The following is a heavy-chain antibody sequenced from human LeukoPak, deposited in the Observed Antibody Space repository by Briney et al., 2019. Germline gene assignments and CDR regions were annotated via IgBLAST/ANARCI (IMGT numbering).Heavy chain of an antibody. CDR3: ARDNNWNYEWRFDY. D-gene: IGHD1-7*01. CDR2: ISYDGSNK. V-gene: IGHV3-30*04. Sequence: GGSLRLSCAASGFTFSSYAMSWVRQAPGKGLEWVAVISYDGSNKYYADSVKGRFTISRDNSKNTLYLQMNSLRAEDTAVYYCARDNNWNYEWRFDYWGQGTLVTVSS. J-gene: IGHJ4*02. CDR1: GFTFSSYA.